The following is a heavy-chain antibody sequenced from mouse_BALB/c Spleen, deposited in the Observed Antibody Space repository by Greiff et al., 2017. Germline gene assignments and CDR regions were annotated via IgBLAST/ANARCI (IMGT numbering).Heavy chain of an antibody. D-gene: IGHD1-1*01. Sequence: EVQLQESGPGLVKPSQSLSLTCTVTGYSITSDYAWNWIRQFPGNKLEWMGYISYSGSTSYNPSLKSRISITRDTSKNQFFLQLNSVTTEDTATYYCARAYGSSYHFDYWGQGTTLTVSS. CDR2: ISYSGST. CDR1: GYSITSDYA. J-gene: IGHJ2*01. V-gene: IGHV3-2*02. CDR3: ARAYGSSYHFDY.